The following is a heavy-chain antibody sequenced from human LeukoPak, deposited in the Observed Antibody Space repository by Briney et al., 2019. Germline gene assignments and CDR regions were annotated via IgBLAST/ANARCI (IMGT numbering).Heavy chain of an antibody. CDR1: GFSFSTFA. J-gene: IGHJ4*02. Sequence: PGGSLRLSCAASGFSFSTFAMGWVRQAPGKGLEWVSSISGSADSTYYADPVKGRFTISRDNSKHTLYLQMDSLRAEDTAVYYCARVFPAGDYFDYWGLGTLVTVSS. CDR3: ARVFPAGDYFDY. V-gene: IGHV3-23*01. CDR2: ISGSADST.